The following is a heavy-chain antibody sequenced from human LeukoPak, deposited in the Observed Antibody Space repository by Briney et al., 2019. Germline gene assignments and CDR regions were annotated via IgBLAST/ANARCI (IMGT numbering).Heavy chain of an antibody. V-gene: IGHV4-59*08. Sequence: SETLSLTCTVSGGSISSYYWSWIRQPPGKELEWIGYIYYSGSTNYNPSLKSRVTISVDTSKNQFSLKLSSVTAADTAVYYCATYYYGSGSSYYFDYWGQGTLVTVSS. D-gene: IGHD3-10*01. CDR3: ATYYYGSGSSYYFDY. CDR2: IYYSGST. J-gene: IGHJ4*02. CDR1: GGSISSYY.